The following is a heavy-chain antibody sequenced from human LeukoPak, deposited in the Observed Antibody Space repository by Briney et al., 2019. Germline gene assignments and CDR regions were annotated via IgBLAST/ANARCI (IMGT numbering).Heavy chain of an antibody. D-gene: IGHD2-2*01. V-gene: IGHV1-8*01. CDR3: ARDGGYCSSTSCYVPRY. CDR1: GYTFTSYD. Sequence: ASVKVSCKASGYTFTSYDINWVRQATGQGLEWMGWMNPNSGNTGYAQKFQGRVTITADESTSTAYMELSSLRSEDTAVYYCARDGGYCSSTSCYVPRYWGQGALVTVSS. J-gene: IGHJ4*02. CDR2: MNPNSGNT.